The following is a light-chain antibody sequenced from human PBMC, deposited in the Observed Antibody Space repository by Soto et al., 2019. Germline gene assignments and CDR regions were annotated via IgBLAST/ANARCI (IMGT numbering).Light chain of an antibody. Sequence: DVVLTQTPLSSPVTLGQPASISCRSSQSLLHRDGRTYLSWLQQRPGQPPRLLIHQVSNRLSGVPDRFSGSGAATDFTLKITRVEADDVGVYYCMHASQFPPYTFGQGTKLEIE. CDR2: QVS. CDR1: QSLLHRDGRTY. V-gene: IGKV2-24*01. J-gene: IGKJ2*01. CDR3: MHASQFPPYT.